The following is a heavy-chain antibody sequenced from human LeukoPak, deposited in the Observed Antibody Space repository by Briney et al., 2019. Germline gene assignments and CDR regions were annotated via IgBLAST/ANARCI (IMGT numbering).Heavy chain of an antibody. V-gene: IGHV4-39*01. CDR3: AAYPPGVYRPVDY. CDR2: IYYNGNA. CDR1: GGPINTLSYY. D-gene: IGHD3-10*01. J-gene: IGHJ4*02. Sequence: PSETLSLTCSVSGGPINTLSYYWGWVRQPPGKGLEWIGRIYYNGNADYNPSLKSRVTLIVDTSKNQFSLKVTSLTSADTAVYYCAAYPPGVYRPVDYWGQGTLVTVSS.